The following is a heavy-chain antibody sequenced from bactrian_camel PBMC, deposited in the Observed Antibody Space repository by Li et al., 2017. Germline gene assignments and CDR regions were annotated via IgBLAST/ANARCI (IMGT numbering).Heavy chain of an antibody. V-gene: IGHV3S10*01. CDR2: IDSDGLA. J-gene: IGHJ4*01. D-gene: IGHD7*01. Sequence: DVQLVESGGGSVQAGGSLRLSCAASGYTYSSYCMGWFRQAPGKEREGVAVIDSDGLAKYADSVKGRFTISQDNAKHTLYLQMNSLKPEDAAMYYCAVDSWQPLEIAREEGAFRYWGQGTQVTVTS. CDR3: AVDSWQPLEIAREEGAFRY. CDR1: GYTYSSYC.